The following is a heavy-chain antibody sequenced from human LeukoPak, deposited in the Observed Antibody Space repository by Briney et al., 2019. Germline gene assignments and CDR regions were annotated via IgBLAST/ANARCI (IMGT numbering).Heavy chain of an antibody. V-gene: IGHV4-39*07. Sequence: SETLSLTCTVSGGSISSSSYYWGWIRQPPGKGLEWIGSIYYSGSTYYNPSLKSRVTISVDTSKNQFSLKLSSVTAADTAVYYCARVIAVAGPFDYWGQGTLVTVSS. CDR3: ARVIAVAGPFDY. J-gene: IGHJ4*02. D-gene: IGHD6-19*01. CDR1: GGSISSSSYY. CDR2: IYYSGST.